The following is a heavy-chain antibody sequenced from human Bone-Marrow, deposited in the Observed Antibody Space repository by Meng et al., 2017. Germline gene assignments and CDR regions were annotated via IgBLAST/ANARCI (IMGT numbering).Heavy chain of an antibody. CDR1: GGSISSIDW. Sequence: QGELQGSGPALVKPSGTRSLTCVVSGGSISSIDWWSWVRQPPGKGLEWIGEIYHGGDTNYNPSLKSRVTIAIDRSKNQFSLKLSSVTAADTAVYYCASWIYSCGWQWGQGTLVTVSS. V-gene: IGHV4/OR15-8*02. CDR2: IYHGGDT. J-gene: IGHJ4*02. D-gene: IGHD6-19*01. CDR3: ASWIYSCGWQ.